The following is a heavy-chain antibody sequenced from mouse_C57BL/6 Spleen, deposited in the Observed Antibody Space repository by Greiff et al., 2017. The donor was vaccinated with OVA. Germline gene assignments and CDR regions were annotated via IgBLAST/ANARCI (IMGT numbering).Heavy chain of an antibody. CDR2: IYPGDGDT. J-gene: IGHJ2*01. V-gene: IGHV1-82*01. CDR1: GYAFSSSW. D-gene: IGHD1-1*01. CDR3: ARSEYYGLDY. Sequence: VKPGASVKISCKASGYAFSSSWMNWVKQRPGKGLEWIGRIYPGDGDTNYNGKFKGKATLTADKSSSTAYMQLSSLTSEDSAVYFCARSEYYGLDYWGQGTTLTVSS.